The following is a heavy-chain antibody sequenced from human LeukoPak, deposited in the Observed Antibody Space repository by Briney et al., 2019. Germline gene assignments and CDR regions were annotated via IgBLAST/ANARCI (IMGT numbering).Heavy chain of an antibody. D-gene: IGHD3-10*01. CDR2: IYYSGST. Sequence: PSETLSLTCAVSGGSISSGGYYWSWIRQHPGKGLEWIGYIYYSGSTYYNPSLKSRVTTSVDTSKNQFSLKLTSVTAADTAVYYCAILLLSGSYPKGYYYYYGMDVWGQGTTVTVSS. J-gene: IGHJ6*02. CDR3: AILLLSGSYPKGYYYYYGMDV. V-gene: IGHV4-31*11. CDR1: GGSISSGGYY.